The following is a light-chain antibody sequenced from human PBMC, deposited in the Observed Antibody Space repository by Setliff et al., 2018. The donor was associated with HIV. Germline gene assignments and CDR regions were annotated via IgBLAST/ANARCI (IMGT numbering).Light chain of an antibody. CDR3: SSFTSSGKYV. V-gene: IGLV1-40*01. CDR2: NNN. J-gene: IGLJ1*01. CDR1: SSNIGAPYD. Sequence: QSVLTQPPSVSGAPGQRVIISCTGSSSNIGAPYDVHWYQQLPGTAPKLLIYNNNNRPLGVPDRFSGSRSGTSASLAITGLQAEDEGDYYCSSFTSSGKYVFATGTKVTVL.